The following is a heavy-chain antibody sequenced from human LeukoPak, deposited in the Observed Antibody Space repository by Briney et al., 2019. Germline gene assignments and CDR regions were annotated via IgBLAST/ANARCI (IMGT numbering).Heavy chain of an antibody. D-gene: IGHD2-2*01. J-gene: IGHJ6*03. V-gene: IGHV1-69*13. CDR2: IIPIFGTA. CDR1: GGTLSSYA. CDR3: ARDIVVVPDQGAYYYYMDV. Sequence: SVKVSCKASGGTLSSYAISWVRHAPGQGLEWMGGIIPIFGTANYSQKFQGRVTITADESTSTAYMELSSLRSEDTAVYYRARDIVVVPDQGAYYYYMDVWSKGTTVNVYS.